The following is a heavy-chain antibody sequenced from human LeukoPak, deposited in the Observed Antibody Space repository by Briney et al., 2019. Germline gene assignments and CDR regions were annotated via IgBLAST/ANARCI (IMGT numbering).Heavy chain of an antibody. V-gene: IGHV3-23*01. CDR2: ISGSGSST. J-gene: IGHJ4*02. CDR3: AKGARVGAGRYYFDY. D-gene: IGHD3-10*01. Sequence: GGSLRLSCAASGFTFSSFALSWVRQAPGKGLEWVSSISGSGSSTYSADSVKGRFTISRDSSKNTLYLQMNSLRAEDTAVYYCAKGARVGAGRYYFDYWGQGALVTVSS. CDR1: GFTFSSFA.